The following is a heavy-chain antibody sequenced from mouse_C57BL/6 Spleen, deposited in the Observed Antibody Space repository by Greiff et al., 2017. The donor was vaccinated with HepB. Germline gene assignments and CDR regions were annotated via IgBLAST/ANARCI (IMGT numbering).Heavy chain of an antibody. D-gene: IGHD1-1*01. CDR1: GYTFTNYW. Sequence: VQLQESGAELVRPGTSVKMSCKASGYTFTNYWIGWAKQRPGHGLEWIGDIYPGGGYTNYNEKFKGKATLTADKSSSTAYMQFSSLTSEDSAIYYCARQGTVVGYFDYWGQGTTLTVSS. J-gene: IGHJ2*01. CDR2: IYPGGGYT. V-gene: IGHV1-63*01. CDR3: ARQGTVVGYFDY.